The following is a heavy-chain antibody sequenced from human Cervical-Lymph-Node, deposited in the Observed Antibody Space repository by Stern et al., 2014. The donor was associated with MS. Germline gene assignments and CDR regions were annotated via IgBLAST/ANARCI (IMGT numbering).Heavy chain of an antibody. CDR1: GFTFDDCA. J-gene: IGHJ4*02. V-gene: IGHV3-9*01. CDR3: AKDISERHYYFDS. D-gene: IGHD3-16*02. CDR2: ISWNSKNI. Sequence: EVQLVESGGGSVQPGRSLRLSCAASGFTFDDCALHWVRQAPGKGLEYVSGISWNSKNIGYADSVRGRFTISRDNAKNSLYLQMNGLRPEDTALYYCAKDISERHYYFDSWGEGTLVTVSS.